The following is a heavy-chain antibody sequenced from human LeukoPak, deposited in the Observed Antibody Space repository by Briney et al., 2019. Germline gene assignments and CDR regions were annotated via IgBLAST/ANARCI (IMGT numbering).Heavy chain of an antibody. CDR2: IGGSGDKT. CDR1: GFTFSSYA. V-gene: IGHV3-23*01. Sequence: PGGSLRLSCAASGFTFSSYAMSWVRQAPGKGLEWVSTIGGSGDKTFYADPVKGRFTISRDNSKNIVHLQMNSLTGEDTALYYCVRRGDASSGWGDHDFWGQGALVTVSS. D-gene: IGHD6-19*01. J-gene: IGHJ4*02. CDR3: VRRGDASSGWGDHDF.